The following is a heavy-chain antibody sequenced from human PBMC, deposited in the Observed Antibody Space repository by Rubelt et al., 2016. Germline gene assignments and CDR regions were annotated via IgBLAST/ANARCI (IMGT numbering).Heavy chain of an antibody. D-gene: IGHD1-7*01. Sequence: GGSLRLSCAASGFMFNKYAMSWVRQAPGKGLEWVSGISDSGGSTYYADSVKGRFTISRDNSKNTLYLQLTSLRAEDTAVYYCAKDRRGNWNYVGAFDNWGQGTLVTVSS. CDR1: GFMFNKYA. CDR3: AKDRRGNWNYVGAFDN. J-gene: IGHJ4*02. CDR2: ISDSGGST. V-gene: IGHV3-23*01.